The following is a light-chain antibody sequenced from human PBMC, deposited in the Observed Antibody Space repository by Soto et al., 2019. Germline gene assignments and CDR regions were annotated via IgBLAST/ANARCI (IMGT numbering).Light chain of an antibody. CDR2: DAS. CDR1: QSINKY. Sequence: EIVLTQSPGTLSLSPGERATLSGRASQSINKYLAWYQQKPGQAPRLLIYDASNRATDIPDRFSGSGSGTDFTLTISSLEPEDFGDYYWQQRSKWLPTFGGGTNVDIK. J-gene: IGKJ4*01. V-gene: IGKV3-11*01. CDR3: QQRSKWLPT.